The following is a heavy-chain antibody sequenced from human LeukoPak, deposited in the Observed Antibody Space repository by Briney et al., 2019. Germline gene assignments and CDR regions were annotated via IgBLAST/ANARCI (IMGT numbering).Heavy chain of an antibody. Sequence: PSETLSLTCTVYGGSICSYHWSWLPQPPGQGLEGMGYIYYSGTTNYKPSHKRLATITVASSKTPFSEKMSPVTAANAAVYYCARAHSSSTSCYSYYYYGMDVWGQGTAVTVSS. D-gene: IGHD2-2*01. CDR1: GGSICSYH. V-gene: IGHV4-59*01. J-gene: IGHJ6*02. CDR3: ARAHSSSTSCYSYYYYGMDV. CDR2: IYYSGTT.